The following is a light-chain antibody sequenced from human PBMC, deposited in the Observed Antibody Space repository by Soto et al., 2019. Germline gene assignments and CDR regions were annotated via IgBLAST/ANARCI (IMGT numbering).Light chain of an antibody. CDR3: MQPLQTWT. Sequence: DIVLTQSPLSLPVTPGEPASISCRSSQSLLHSTGYNYLDWYLQKPGQSPQLLIYLGSNRASGVPCRFSGSGSGTDFTLKISRVEAEDVGVYYCMQPLQTWTFGQGTKVEIK. CDR1: QSLLHSTGYNY. V-gene: IGKV2-28*01. CDR2: LGS. J-gene: IGKJ1*01.